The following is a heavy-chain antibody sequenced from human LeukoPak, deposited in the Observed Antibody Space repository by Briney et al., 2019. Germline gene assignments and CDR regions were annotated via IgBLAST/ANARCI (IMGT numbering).Heavy chain of an antibody. D-gene: IGHD3-16*01. J-gene: IGHJ4*02. V-gene: IGHV3-30-3*01. CDR3: GRDRRHGGESTPLGGVPVYYFAY. CDR2: ISYDGSNK. Sequence: GGSLRLSCAASGFTFSSYAMHWVRQAPGKGLEWVAVISYDGSNKYYADSVKGRFTISRDNSKNTLYLQMNSLRAEDTAVYYCGRDRRHGGESTPLGGVPVYYFAYWGQGPLVPVSS. CDR1: GFTFSSYA.